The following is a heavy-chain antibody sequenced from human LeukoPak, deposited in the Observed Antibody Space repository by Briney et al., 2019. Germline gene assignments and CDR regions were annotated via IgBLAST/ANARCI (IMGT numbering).Heavy chain of an antibody. D-gene: IGHD3-10*01. CDR2: IYYSGST. Sequence: SETLSLTCTVSGGSISSSNYWGWVRQPPGKGLEGIGRIYYSGSTYYNPSLKSRVTISIDTSKNQFSLKLSSVTAADTAVYYCARQYVVRGVVIKPPDYWGQGALVTVSS. J-gene: IGHJ4*02. CDR1: GGSISSSNY. CDR3: ARQYVVRGVVIKPPDY. V-gene: IGHV4-39*01.